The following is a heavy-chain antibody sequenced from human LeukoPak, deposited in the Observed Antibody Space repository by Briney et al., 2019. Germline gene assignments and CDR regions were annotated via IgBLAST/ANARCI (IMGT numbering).Heavy chain of an antibody. CDR2: INHSGRT. V-gene: IGHV4-34*01. CDR3: ARDVVVVPAAIHYGMDV. CDR1: GGSFSDYF. Sequence: SETLSLTCAVYGGSFSDYFWGWIRQPPGKGREGIGEINHSGRTYYNPSLKSRVTISVDTSKNQFSLNLSSVTAADTAVYYCARDVVVVPAAIHYGMDVWGQGTTVTVSS. D-gene: IGHD2-2*01. J-gene: IGHJ6*02.